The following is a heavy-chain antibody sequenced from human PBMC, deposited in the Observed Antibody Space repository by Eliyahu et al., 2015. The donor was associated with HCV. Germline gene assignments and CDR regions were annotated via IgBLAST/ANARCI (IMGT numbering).Heavy chain of an antibody. Sequence: SYVIXXVRQAXGKGXEWVAVIWYDGSNKYYADSVKGRFTISRDNSKNTLYLQMNSLRAEDTAVYYCARDYDILTGYYKGGYYFDYWGQGTLVTVSS. J-gene: IGHJ4*02. D-gene: IGHD3-9*01. CDR2: IWYDGSNK. V-gene: IGHV3-33*01. CDR3: ARDYDILTGYYKGGYYFDY. CDR1: SYV.